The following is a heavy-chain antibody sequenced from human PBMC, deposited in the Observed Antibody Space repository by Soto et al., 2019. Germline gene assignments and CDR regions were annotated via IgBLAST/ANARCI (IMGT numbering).Heavy chain of an antibody. J-gene: IGHJ6*02. CDR3: AGERVLLVRAAVRVWDDYQCYGMDD. CDR2: ISHSGST. V-gene: IGHV4-34*01. Sequence: QVQLQQWGAGLLKPSETLSLSCSISGGSFSDDYWSWIRQPPGKGLEWIAKISHSGSTNYNPSLKSRVTISADTSQNKFSLSLSSVAAADTAVYYSAGERVLLVRAAVRVWDDYQCYGMDDWGQGTTVTVSS. CDR1: GGSFSDDY. D-gene: IGHD2-2*02.